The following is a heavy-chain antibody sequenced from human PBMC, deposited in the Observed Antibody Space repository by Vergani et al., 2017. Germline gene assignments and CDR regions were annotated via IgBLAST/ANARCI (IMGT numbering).Heavy chain of an antibody. D-gene: IGHD3-3*01. CDR2: ISGSGGST. J-gene: IGHJ4*02. CDR1: GFTFSSYA. V-gene: IGHV3-23*01. CDR3: AKRYATIFGVDTEVHGPIDY. Sequence: EVQLLESGGGLVQPGGSLRLSCAASGFTFSSYAMSWVRQAPGKGLEWVSAISGSGGSTYYADSVKGRFTISRDNSKNTLYLQMNSLRAEDTAVYYCAKRYATIFGVDTEVHGPIDYWGQGTLVTVSS.